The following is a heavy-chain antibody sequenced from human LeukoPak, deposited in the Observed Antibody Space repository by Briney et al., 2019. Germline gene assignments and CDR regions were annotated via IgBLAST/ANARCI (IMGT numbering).Heavy chain of an antibody. Sequence: ASVKVSCMASGGTFSSYAISWVRQAPGQGLEWMGGIIPIFGTANYAQKFQGRVTITADESTSTAYMELRSLRSEDTAVYYCARALLVVPAATYNWFDPWGQGTLVTVSS. V-gene: IGHV1-69*13. D-gene: IGHD2-2*01. CDR2: IIPIFGTA. CDR3: ARALLVVPAATYNWFDP. CDR1: GGTFSSYA. J-gene: IGHJ5*02.